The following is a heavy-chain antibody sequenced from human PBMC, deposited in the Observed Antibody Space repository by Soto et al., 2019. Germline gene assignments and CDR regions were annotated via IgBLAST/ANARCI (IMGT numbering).Heavy chain of an antibody. CDR2: ISAYNGNT. CDR3: ARSLSGDVSRYYGMDV. Sequence: SVNVCCKASGYTFTSYCISWVRQAPGQGLEWMGWISAYNGNTNYAQKLQGRVTMTTDTSTSTAYMELRSLRSDDTAVYYCARSLSGDVSRYYGMDVWGQGTTVTVSS. D-gene: IGHD7-27*01. V-gene: IGHV1-18*01. CDR1: GYTFTSYC. J-gene: IGHJ6*02.